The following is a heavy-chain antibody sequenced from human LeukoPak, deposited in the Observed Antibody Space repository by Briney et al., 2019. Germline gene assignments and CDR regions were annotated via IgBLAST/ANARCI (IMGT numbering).Heavy chain of an antibody. J-gene: IGHJ4*02. CDR1: GFSFGSFG. CDR2: MRYDGNTQ. CDR3: AKDLYGSGTYLYYFDY. D-gene: IGHD3-10*01. V-gene: IGHV3-30*02. Sequence: GGSLRLSCVASGFSFGSFGMHWVRQAPGKGVEWVSFMRYDGNTQYYADSVKGRFTISRDNSKNTLYLQMHSLRAEDTAVYYCAKDLYGSGTYLYYFDYWGQGTLVTVSS.